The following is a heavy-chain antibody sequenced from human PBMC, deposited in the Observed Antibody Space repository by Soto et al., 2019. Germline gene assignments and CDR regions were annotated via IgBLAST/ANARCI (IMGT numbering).Heavy chain of an antibody. J-gene: IGHJ6*02. CDR1: GGTFSSYA. CDR2: IIPIFGTA. D-gene: IGHD3-3*01. Sequence: GASVKVSCKASGGTFSSYAISWVRQAPGQGLEWMGGIIPIFGTANYAQKFQGRVTITADESTSTAYMELSSLRSEDTAVYYCASITIFGVTMDGSRRGMDVWGQGTTLTVSS. V-gene: IGHV1-69*13. CDR3: ASITIFGVTMDGSRRGMDV.